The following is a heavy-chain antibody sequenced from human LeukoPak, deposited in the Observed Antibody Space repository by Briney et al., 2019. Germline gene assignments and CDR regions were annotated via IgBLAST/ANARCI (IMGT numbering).Heavy chain of an antibody. V-gene: IGHV3-23*01. CDR2: ISGSSGNA. CDR1: GFTFSSYA. J-gene: IGHJ4*02. Sequence: GGSLRLSCAASGFTFSSYAMNWVRQVPEKGLEWVSAISGSSGNANYADSVKGRFTVSRDNSKNTLYLQMISLRAEDTALYYSAKDGAKDDRTGSLGHYFDYWGQGILVIVSS. D-gene: IGHD3-22*01. CDR3: AKDGAKDDRTGSLGHYFDY.